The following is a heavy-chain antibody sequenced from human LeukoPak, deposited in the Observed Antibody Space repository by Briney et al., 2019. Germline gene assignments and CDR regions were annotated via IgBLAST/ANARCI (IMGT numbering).Heavy chain of an antibody. D-gene: IGHD3-22*01. J-gene: IGHJ4*02. Sequence: PSETLSLICSVSGGSIIGYYWSWIRQPPGKGLEWIGYIFSSGSTNYNPSLKSRVTISEDTSVNQFSLKLSSVTAADTAVYYCARHYYDRSDSYSFDYWGQGTLVTASS. CDR1: GGSIIGYY. CDR2: IFSSGST. V-gene: IGHV4-59*08. CDR3: ARHYYDRSDSYSFDY.